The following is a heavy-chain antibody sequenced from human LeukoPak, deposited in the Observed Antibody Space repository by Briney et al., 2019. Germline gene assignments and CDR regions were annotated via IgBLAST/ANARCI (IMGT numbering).Heavy chain of an antibody. CDR1: GGSISSGGYS. V-gene: IGHV4-30-2*01. CDR2: IYHSGST. CDR3: ATQSIAVAGPGGPHNWFDP. D-gene: IGHD6-19*01. J-gene: IGHJ5*02. Sequence: PSETLSLTCAVSGGSISSGGYSWRWIRQPPGKGLEWIGYIYHSGSTYYNPSLKSRVTISVDRSKNQFSLKLSSVTAADTAVYYCATQSIAVAGPGGPHNWFDPWGQGTLVTVSS.